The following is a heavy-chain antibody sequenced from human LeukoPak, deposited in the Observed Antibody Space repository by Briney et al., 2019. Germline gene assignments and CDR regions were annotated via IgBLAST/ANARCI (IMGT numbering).Heavy chain of an antibody. CDR1: GFTFSNAW. V-gene: IGHV3-53*01. D-gene: IGHD3-22*01. CDR3: ARDLNYYDSSGYGH. Sequence: PGGSLRLSCAASGFTFSNAWMGWVRQAPGKGLEWVSVIYSGGSPYYADSVKGRFTISRDNSKNTLYLQMNSLRAEDTAVYYCARDLNYYDSSGYGHWGQGTLVTVSS. CDR2: IYSGGSP. J-gene: IGHJ4*02.